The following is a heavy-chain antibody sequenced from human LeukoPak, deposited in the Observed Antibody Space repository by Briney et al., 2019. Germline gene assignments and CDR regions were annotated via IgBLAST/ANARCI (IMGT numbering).Heavy chain of an antibody. Sequence: GGSLRLSCAASGFTFSDYYMSWIRQAPGKGLEWVSYISSSGSTIYYADPVKGRFTISRDNAKNSLYLQINSLRAEDTAVYYCARAQPRWFGESTYYFDYWGQGTLVTVSS. D-gene: IGHD3-10*01. CDR1: GFTFSDYY. V-gene: IGHV3-11*04. CDR2: ISSSGSTI. CDR3: ARAQPRWFGESTYYFDY. J-gene: IGHJ4*02.